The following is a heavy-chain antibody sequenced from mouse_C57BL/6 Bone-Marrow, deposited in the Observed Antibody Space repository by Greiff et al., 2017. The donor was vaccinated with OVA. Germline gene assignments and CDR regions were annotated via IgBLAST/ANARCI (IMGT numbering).Heavy chain of an antibody. CDR3: ARNSNGPWFAY. D-gene: IGHD1-2*01. CDR2: IRNKANGYTT. V-gene: IGHV7-3*01. J-gene: IGHJ3*01. Sequence: EVMLVESGGGLVQPGGSLSLSCAASGFTFTDYYMSWVRQPPGKALEWLGFIRNKANGYTTEYSASVKGRFTISRDNSQSILYLQMNALRAEDSATYYCARNSNGPWFAYWGQGTLVTVSA. CDR1: GFTFTDYY.